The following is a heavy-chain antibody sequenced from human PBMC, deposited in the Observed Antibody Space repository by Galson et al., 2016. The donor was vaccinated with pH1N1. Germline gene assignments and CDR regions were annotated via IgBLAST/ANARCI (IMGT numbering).Heavy chain of an antibody. J-gene: IGHJ4*01. CDR3: ARVEGRAAAGTTD. CDR1: GYRFRDYY. Sequence: SVKVSCKASGYRFRDYYVHWVRQAPGHGLEWIGRVDPDTGGTKYGQKFRGRVTMTSDTSITTGYMELNRLKSDDTALYYCARVEGRAAAGTTDGGQGTLVTVSS. CDR2: VDPDTGGT. D-gene: IGHD6-13*01. V-gene: IGHV1-2*06.